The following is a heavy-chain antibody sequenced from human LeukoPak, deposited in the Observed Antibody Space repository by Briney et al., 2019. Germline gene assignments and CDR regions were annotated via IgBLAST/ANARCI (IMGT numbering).Heavy chain of an antibody. CDR1: GLTFRCYG. Sequence: RRSLRSYWAAFGLTFRCYGMYWVGPDAVQGLDLVAVISYDGGNKYHADSVKGRFTISRDNSKNTLFLQMNSVRAEDTAVYYCAKDRSSSWAIDYWGQGTLVTVSS. V-gene: IGHV3-30*18. D-gene: IGHD6-13*01. J-gene: IGHJ4*02. CDR3: AKDRSSSWAIDY. CDR2: ISYDGGNK.